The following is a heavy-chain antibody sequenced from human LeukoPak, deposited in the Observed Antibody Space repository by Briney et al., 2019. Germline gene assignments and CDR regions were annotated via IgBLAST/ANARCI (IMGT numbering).Heavy chain of an antibody. CDR3: AKSLFTSAHGSGRAFDI. CDR1: GFTFSSYA. Sequence: GGSLRLSCAASGFTFSSYAMSWVRQAPGKGLEWVSSISGSGDITFYSDSVRGRFTISRDNSKETLYLQMNSLRAEDTALYYCAKSLFTSAHGSGRAFDIWGQGTMVTVSS. D-gene: IGHD3-10*01. CDR2: ISGSGDIT. J-gene: IGHJ3*02. V-gene: IGHV3-23*01.